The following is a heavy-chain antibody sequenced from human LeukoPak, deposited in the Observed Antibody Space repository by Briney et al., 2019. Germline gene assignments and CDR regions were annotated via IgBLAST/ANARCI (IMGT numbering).Heavy chain of an antibody. V-gene: IGHV3-9*01. CDR3: AKAPSEDYFDY. J-gene: IGHJ4*02. Sequence: GRSLRLSCAASGFNFDDYVMLWVRHAPGKGLEWVSSISWNSRSIGYADSVKGRFTISRDNGKNFLYLQMNSLRTEDTALYYCAKAPSEDYFDYWGQGTLVTVSS. CDR2: ISWNSRSI. CDR1: GFNFDDYV.